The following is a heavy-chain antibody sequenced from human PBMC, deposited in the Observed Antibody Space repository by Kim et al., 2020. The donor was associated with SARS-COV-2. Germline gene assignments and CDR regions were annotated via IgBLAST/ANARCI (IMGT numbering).Heavy chain of an antibody. CDR2: INSDGSST. Sequence: GGSLRLSCAASGFTFSSYWMHWVCQAPGKGLVWVSRINSDGSSTSYADSVKGRFTISRDNAKNTLYLQMNSLRAEDTAVYYCARGGIGYSIDYWGQGTLVTVSS. CDR3: ARGGIGYSIDY. CDR1: GFTFSSYW. J-gene: IGHJ4*02. D-gene: IGHD6-13*01. V-gene: IGHV3-74*01.